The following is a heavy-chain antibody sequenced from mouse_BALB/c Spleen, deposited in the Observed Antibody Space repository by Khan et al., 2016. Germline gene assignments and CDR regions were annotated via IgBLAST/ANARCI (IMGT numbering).Heavy chain of an antibody. D-gene: IGHD3-1*01. CDR2: INPSYGRT. J-gene: IGHJ4*01. CDR1: GFTFTSYW. Sequence: QVQLQQSGAELVKPGASVKLSCKTSGFTFTSYWLHWVKRRPGQGLEWIGEINPSYGRTNYNEKFKSKATLTVDKSSSTAYMQLSSLTSEDSAVSYCARTGAPYVMDYWGQGTSVTVSS. CDR3: ARTGAPYVMDY. V-gene: IGHV1S81*02.